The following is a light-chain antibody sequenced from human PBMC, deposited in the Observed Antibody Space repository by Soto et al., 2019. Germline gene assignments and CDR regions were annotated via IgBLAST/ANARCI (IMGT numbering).Light chain of an antibody. V-gene: IGKV1-5*03. CDR3: QQLNSYPLT. J-gene: IGKJ4*01. CDR1: QSISSW. CDR2: KAS. Sequence: DIQMTQSPSTLSASVGDRVTITCRASQSISSWLAWYQQKPGKAPKLLIYKASTLESGVPPRFSGSGSGTEFTLTISSLQPDDFATYYCQQLNSYPLTFGGGTKVDIK.